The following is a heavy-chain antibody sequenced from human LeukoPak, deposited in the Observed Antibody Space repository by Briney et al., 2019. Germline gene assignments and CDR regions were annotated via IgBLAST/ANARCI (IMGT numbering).Heavy chain of an antibody. J-gene: IGHJ4*02. CDR1: GFPFSQAW. CDR2: IVSKIDGETK. CDR3: TLIQGWGSGSYYRDF. D-gene: IGHD3-10*01. Sequence: GGSLRLSCAASGFPFSQAWMSWVRQAPGKGLEWVGRIVSKIDGETKEYGAAVKGRFTISRDDSKNMMYLQMNSLKTEDTAVYYCTLIQGWGSGSYYRDFWGQGTLVTVSS. V-gene: IGHV3-15*04.